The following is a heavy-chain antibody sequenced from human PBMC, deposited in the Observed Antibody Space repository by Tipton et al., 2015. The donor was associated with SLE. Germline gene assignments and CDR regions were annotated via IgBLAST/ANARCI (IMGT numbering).Heavy chain of an antibody. CDR1: GDSMSGFS. V-gene: IGHV4-59*01. J-gene: IGHJ5*02. CDR2: IYNNGNT. D-gene: IGHD2-2*01. CDR3: ARAKRSSTTWGYWFDP. Sequence: TLSLTCTVSGDSMSGFSWSWVRQPPGKGLEWIGNIYNNGNTNYNPSLKSRVTISVDTSRNQFFLKLSSVTAADTALYYCARAKRSSTTWGYWFDPWGQGTLATVSS.